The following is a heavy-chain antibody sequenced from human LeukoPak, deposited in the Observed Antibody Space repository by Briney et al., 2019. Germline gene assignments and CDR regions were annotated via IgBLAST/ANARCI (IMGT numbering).Heavy chain of an antibody. J-gene: IGHJ5*02. CDR2: IYTSGSI. V-gene: IGHV4-4*07. Sequence: SETLSLTCTVSGGSISSYYWSWIRQPAGKGLERIGRIYTSGSITYNPSLKSRVSMSVDTSKNQFSLKLSSLTAADTAVYYCARLTGYSSESWFDPWGQGTLVTVSS. CDR1: GGSISSYY. D-gene: IGHD3-9*01. CDR3: ARLTGYSSESWFDP.